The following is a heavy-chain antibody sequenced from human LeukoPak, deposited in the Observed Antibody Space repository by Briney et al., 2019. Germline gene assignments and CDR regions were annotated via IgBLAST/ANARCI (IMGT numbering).Heavy chain of an antibody. V-gene: IGHV3-23*01. D-gene: IGHD3-10*01. J-gene: IGHJ4*01. Sequence: GGSLRLSCAASGFTFSSYAMSWVRQAPGKGLEWVSAISGGGGSTYYADSVKGRFTISRDNSKNTLYLQMNSLRAEDTAVYYCAKDILYYYGSGSYGGDYWGQGTLVTVSS. CDR2: ISGGGGST. CDR1: GFTFSSYA. CDR3: AKDILYYYGSGSYGGDY.